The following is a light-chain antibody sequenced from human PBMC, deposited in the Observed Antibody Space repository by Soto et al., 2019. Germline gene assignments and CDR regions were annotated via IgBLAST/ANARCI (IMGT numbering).Light chain of an antibody. Sequence: EIVLTQSPGTLSLSPGEIATLSRRASQSVSSSYLAWYQQKPGQAPRLLIYGASSRATGIPDRFSGSVSGTYYTLTIISLEPEDVIVFCWLQYGSSPLTVGQGTKGEIK. CDR1: QSVSSSY. CDR3: LQYGSSPLT. CDR2: GAS. J-gene: IGKJ1*01. V-gene: IGKV3-20*01.